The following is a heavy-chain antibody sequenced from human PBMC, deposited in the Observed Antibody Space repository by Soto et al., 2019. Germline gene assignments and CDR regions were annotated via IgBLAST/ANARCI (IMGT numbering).Heavy chain of an antibody. Sequence: HPGGSLRLSCAASGFTFSSYGMHWVRQAPGKGLEWVAAISGSGGSTYYADSVKGRFTISRDNSKNTLYLQMNSLRAEDTAVYYCAKDNPGIAAAGGFDPWGQGTLVTVSS. V-gene: IGHV3-23*01. CDR1: GFTFSSYG. CDR2: ISGSGGST. CDR3: AKDNPGIAAAGGFDP. J-gene: IGHJ5*02. D-gene: IGHD6-13*01.